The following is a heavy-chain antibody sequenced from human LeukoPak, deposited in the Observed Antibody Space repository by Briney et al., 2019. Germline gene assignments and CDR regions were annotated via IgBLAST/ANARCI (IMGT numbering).Heavy chain of an antibody. D-gene: IGHD6-19*01. CDR1: GFTFSSYG. CDR3: AKALIAVAGTVLGPLDY. J-gene: IGHJ4*02. V-gene: IGHV3-30*02. Sequence: GGSLRLSCAASGFTFSSYGMHWVRQAPGKGLEWVAFIRYDGSNKYYADSVKGRFTISRDNSKNTLYLQMNSLRAEDTAVYYCAKALIAVAGTVLGPLDYWGEGTLVTVSS. CDR2: IRYDGSNK.